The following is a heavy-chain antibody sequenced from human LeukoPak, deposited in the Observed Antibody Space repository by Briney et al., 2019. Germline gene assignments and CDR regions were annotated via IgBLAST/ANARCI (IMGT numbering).Heavy chain of an antibody. J-gene: IGHJ4*02. D-gene: IGHD2-2*01. CDR3: VRRCQDACTLYCFDY. CDR1: GGSINGYY. Sequence: PSETLSLTCTVSGGSINGYYWSWIRQPPGKGLEWIGHMYYSGGTNYNPSLKSRVTISVDTSKNQFSLKLSSVTAADTAVYYCVRRCQDACTLYCFDYWGQGTLVTVSS. CDR2: MYYSGGT. V-gene: IGHV4-59*01.